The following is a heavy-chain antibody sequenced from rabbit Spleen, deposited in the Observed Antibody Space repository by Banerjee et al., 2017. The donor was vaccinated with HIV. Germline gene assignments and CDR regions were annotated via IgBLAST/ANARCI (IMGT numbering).Heavy chain of an antibody. Sequence: QSLEESGGDLVKPGASLTLTCTASGDSLSSNHYMCWVRQAPGKGPEWTAYINIGTGTTYYASWAKGRFTISKTSSTTVTLQMTSLTVADTATYFCARGSATMTMVITGFYFNLWGPGTLVTVS. D-gene: IGHD2-1*01. CDR3: ARGSATMTMVITGFYFNL. J-gene: IGHJ4*01. CDR1: GDSLSSNHY. CDR2: INIGTGTT. V-gene: IGHV1S40*01.